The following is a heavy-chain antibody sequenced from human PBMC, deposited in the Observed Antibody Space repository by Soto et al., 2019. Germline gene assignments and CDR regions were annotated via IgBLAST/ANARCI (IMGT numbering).Heavy chain of an antibody. CDR1: GYTFTSYA. CDR3: ARDHLIRFLADAFDI. J-gene: IGHJ3*02. D-gene: IGHD3-3*01. CDR2: INAGNSNT. Sequence: ASVKVSCKASGYTFTSYAMHWVRQAPGQRLEWMGWINAGNSNTKYSQKYQGRVNITRETSASTAYKELSSLRSEDTAVYYCARDHLIRFLADAFDIWGQGTMVTVSS. V-gene: IGHV1-3*01.